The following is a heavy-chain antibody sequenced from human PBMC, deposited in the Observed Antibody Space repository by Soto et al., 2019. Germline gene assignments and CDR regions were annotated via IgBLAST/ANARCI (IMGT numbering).Heavy chain of an antibody. CDR2: IYPGDSDT. J-gene: IGHJ3*02. CDR1: GYSFTSYW. D-gene: IGHD3-22*01. V-gene: IGHV5-51*01. CDR3: ASSYDSSGYYWSAFDI. Sequence: GESLKISCKGSGYSFTSYWIGWVRQMPGKGLEWMGVIYPGDSDTRYSPSFQGQVTISADKSISTAYPQWSSLKASDTAMYYCASSYDSSGYYWSAFDIWGQGTMVTVSS.